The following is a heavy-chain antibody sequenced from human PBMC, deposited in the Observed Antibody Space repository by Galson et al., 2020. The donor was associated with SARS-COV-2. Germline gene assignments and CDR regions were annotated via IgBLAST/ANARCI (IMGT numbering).Heavy chain of an antibody. V-gene: IGHV3-7*03. Sequence: GGSLRLSCAASGFTLSDYWMTWVCQAPGKGLELVTNIKHDGTDKYYADSVKGRFTISRDNAKNSVYLQMNSLRIEDTAVYYCVRDMSSGRFDHWGQGPLSASLQ. CDR2: IKHDGTDK. CDR1: GFTLSDYW. D-gene: IGHD3-10*02. CDR3: VRDMSSGRFDH. J-gene: IGHJ5*02.